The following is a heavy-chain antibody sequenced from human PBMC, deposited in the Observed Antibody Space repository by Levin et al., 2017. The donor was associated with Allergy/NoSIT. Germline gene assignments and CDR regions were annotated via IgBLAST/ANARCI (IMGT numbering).Heavy chain of an antibody. CDR3: ARDGPYYYGSGSERSAYFDL. D-gene: IGHD3-10*01. J-gene: IGHJ2*01. Sequence: GGSLRLSCAASGFTFSDYYMSWIRQTPGKGLEWISYISMRSSYTKYADSVKGRFTISRDNAKKSLYLQMNSLRVEDTAVYYCARDGPYYYGSGSERSAYFDLWGRGTLVTVSS. CDR2: ISMRSSYT. V-gene: IGHV3-11*05. CDR1: GFTFSDYY.